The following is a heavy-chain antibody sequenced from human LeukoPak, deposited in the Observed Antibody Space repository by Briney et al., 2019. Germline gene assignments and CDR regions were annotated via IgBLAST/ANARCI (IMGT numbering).Heavy chain of an antibody. CDR3: ARIPLGKYAFDI. D-gene: IGHD1-26*01. V-gene: IGHV4-59*01. Sequence: SETLSLTCTASGFSISSYYWSWIRQPPGKGLEWMGYIYYSGSTNYNASLKSRVTISVDTSKNQFSLKLSSVTAADTAVYYCARIPLGKYAFDIWGQGTMVTVSS. J-gene: IGHJ3*02. CDR1: GFSISSYY. CDR2: IYYSGST.